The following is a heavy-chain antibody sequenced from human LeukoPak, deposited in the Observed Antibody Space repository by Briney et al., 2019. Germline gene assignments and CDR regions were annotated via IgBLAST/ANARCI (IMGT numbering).Heavy chain of an antibody. Sequence: GGSLRLSCAASGFTFSSYPMHWVRQAPGERLEYVSAITSDGGRTFYANSVKGRFTISRDDSKSTLYLHMGSLRAEDMAVYYCAREYSSSYWFDPWGQGTLVTVSS. CDR3: AREYSSSYWFDP. CDR1: GFTFSSYP. CDR2: ITSDGGRT. V-gene: IGHV3-64*01. J-gene: IGHJ5*02. D-gene: IGHD6-6*01.